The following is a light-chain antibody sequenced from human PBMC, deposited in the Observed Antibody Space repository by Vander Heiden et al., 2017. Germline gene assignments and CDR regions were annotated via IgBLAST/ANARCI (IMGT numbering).Light chain of an antibody. J-gene: IGLJ3*02. V-gene: IGLV1-44*01. CDR1: SSNIGRNT. CDR3: AAWDDSLTGWV. Sequence: QSLLTQPPSASGTPGPRVTISCSGSSSNIGRNTVNWYQQLPGTAPKVLIYDNNQRPSGIPDRFSGSKSGTSASLAISGLQSEDEADYYCAAWDDSLTGWVFGGGTKLSVL. CDR2: DNN.